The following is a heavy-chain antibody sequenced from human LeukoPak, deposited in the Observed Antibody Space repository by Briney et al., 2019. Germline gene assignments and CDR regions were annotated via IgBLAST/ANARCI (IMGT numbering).Heavy chain of an antibody. Sequence: ASVKVSCKTSGYTFTNYYIHWVRQAPGQGLEWMGRIDPNTGGTKSAKNFQGRVTMTRDTSISTAYMALSGLRSDDTAVYYCASLYDIVGTTFDHWGQGPLVTVSS. CDR1: GYTFTNYY. CDR3: ASLYDIVGTTFDH. CDR2: IDPNTGGT. D-gene: IGHD1-26*01. J-gene: IGHJ4*02. V-gene: IGHV1-2*06.